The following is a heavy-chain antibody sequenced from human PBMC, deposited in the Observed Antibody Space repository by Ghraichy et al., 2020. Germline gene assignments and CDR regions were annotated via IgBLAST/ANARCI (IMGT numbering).Heavy chain of an antibody. Sequence: GGSLRLSCAASGFTFSSYSMNWVRQAPGKGLEWVSSISSSSSYIYYADSVKGRFTISRDNAKNSLYLQMNSLRAEDTAVYYCARAPMYYDYVWGSYRYDYYYYYGMDVWGQGTTVTVSS. CDR3: ARAPMYYDYVWGSYRYDYYYYYGMDV. J-gene: IGHJ6*02. CDR1: GFTFSSYS. D-gene: IGHD3-16*02. CDR2: ISSSSSYI. V-gene: IGHV3-21*01.